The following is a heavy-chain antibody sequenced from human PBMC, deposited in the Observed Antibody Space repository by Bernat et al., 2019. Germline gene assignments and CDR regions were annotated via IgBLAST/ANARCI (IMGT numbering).Heavy chain of an antibody. J-gene: IGHJ6*02. V-gene: IGHV3-30*18. D-gene: IGHD2-8*01. CDR2: IWYDGSNK. CDR3: AKGTVAVYEGGMDV. CDR1: GFTFSSYG. Sequence: QVQLVESGGGVVQPGRSLRLSCAASGFTFSSYGMHWVRQAPGKGLEWVAVIWYDGSNKYYADSVKGRFTISRDNSKNTLYLQMNSLRAEDTAVYYWAKGTVAVYEGGMDVWGQGTTVTVSS.